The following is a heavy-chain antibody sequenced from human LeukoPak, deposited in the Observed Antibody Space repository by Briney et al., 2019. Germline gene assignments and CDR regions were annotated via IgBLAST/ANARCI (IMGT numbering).Heavy chain of an antibody. D-gene: IGHD6-13*01. V-gene: IGHV3-21*01. CDR1: GFTVSSNY. J-gene: IGHJ4*02. CDR2: ISSSSGYI. CDR3: ARDMGISAAAPFDY. Sequence: GGSLRLSCAASGFTVSSNYMSWVRQAPGKGLEWVSSISSSSGYIYYADSVKGRFTIFRDNAKNSLYLQMNSLRAEDTAVYYCARDMGISAAAPFDYWGQGTLVTVSS.